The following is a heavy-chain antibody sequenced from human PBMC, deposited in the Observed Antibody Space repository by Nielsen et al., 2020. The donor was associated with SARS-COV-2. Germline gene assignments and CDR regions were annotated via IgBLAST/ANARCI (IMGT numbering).Heavy chain of an antibody. CDR3: AKHRWGHYYDSSDY. CDR2: ISGSGSTI. V-gene: IGHV3-11*01. CDR1: GLSLNDYY. J-gene: IGHJ4*02. D-gene: IGHD3-22*01. Sequence: GGSLRLSCAASGLSLNDYYMSWVRQAPGRGLEWISYISGSGSTINYADSVMGRFTISRDNAKNTLYLQMNSLRAEDTAVYYCAKHRWGHYYDSSDYWGQGTLVTVSS.